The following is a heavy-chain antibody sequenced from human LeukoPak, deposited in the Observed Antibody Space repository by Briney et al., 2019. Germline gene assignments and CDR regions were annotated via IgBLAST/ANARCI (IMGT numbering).Heavy chain of an antibody. Sequence: SETLSLTCTVSGGSISSGGYYWSWIRQHPGKGLEWIGYIYYSGSTYYNPSLKSRVTISVDTSKNQFSLKLSSVTAADTAVYYCARATGGSGLRRYFDYWGQGTLVTVSS. CDR1: GGSISSGGYY. D-gene: IGHD2-15*01. CDR2: IYYSGST. CDR3: ARATGGSGLRRYFDY. V-gene: IGHV4-31*03. J-gene: IGHJ4*02.